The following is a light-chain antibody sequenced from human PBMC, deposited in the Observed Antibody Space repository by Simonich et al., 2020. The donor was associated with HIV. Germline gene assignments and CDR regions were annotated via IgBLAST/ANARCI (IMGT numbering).Light chain of an antibody. J-gene: IGKJ4*01. CDR2: AAS. CDR1: QGFSSY. V-gene: IGKV1-9*01. CDR3: QRLKS. Sequence: DIQMTQSPSTLSASVGDRVTITCRASQGFSSYLAWYQQKPGKAPKLLIYAASTLQSGVPSRFSGSGSGTEFTLTISSLQPEDFATYYCQRLKSFGGGTKVEIK.